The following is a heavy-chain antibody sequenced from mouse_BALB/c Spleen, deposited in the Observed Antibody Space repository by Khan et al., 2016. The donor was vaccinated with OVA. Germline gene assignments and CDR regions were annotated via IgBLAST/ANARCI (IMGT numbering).Heavy chain of an antibody. CDR2: IYPGTNNT. V-gene: IGHV1-76*01. CDR1: GYIFTNYW. J-gene: IGHJ2*01. Sequence: QVQLKQSGAELVRPAASVKLSCTTSGYIFTNYWIHWIQQRSGQGLEWIARIYPGTNNTYYNAQFKDKATLTADSSSSTAYMQLSILKSEDSAVYFCAREEALYYLNYGGQGTTLTVSS. CDR3: AREEALYYLNY. D-gene: IGHD3-2*02.